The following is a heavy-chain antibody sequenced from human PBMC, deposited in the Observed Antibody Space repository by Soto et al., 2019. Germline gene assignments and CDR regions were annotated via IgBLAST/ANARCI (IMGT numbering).Heavy chain of an antibody. CDR1: GFTVSTKY. CDR3: ARDPWAADY. V-gene: IGHV3-66*01. CDR2: IYSGGST. J-gene: IGHJ4*02. Sequence: EVQLVDSGAGLAQPGGSLRLSCAASGFTVSTKYMSWVRQAPGKGLEWVSVIYSGGSTFYADSVRGRFTISRDNSKNTVNLQMNSLRAEDTAVYYCARDPWAADYWGQGTLVTVCS. D-gene: IGHD3-16*01.